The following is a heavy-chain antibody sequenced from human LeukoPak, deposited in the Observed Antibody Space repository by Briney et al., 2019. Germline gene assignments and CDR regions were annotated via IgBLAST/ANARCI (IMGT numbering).Heavy chain of an antibody. V-gene: IGHV3-23*01. CDR3: AKGYRYFDY. CDR2: ILNSGIGT. CDR1: GFTFSSYA. J-gene: IGHJ4*02. D-gene: IGHD1-1*01. Sequence: GGSLRLSCAASGFTFSSYAMSWVRQAPGKGLECVSAILNSGIGTYYADSVKGRFTISRDNSKNTLYLQMDSLRAEDTAVYYCAKGYRYFDYWGQGTLVTVSS.